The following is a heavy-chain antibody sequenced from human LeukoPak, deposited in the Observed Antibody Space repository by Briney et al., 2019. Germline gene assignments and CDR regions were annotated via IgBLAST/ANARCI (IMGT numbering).Heavy chain of an antibody. J-gene: IGHJ4*02. CDR3: ARVSSCSSSSGYFCDY. Sequence: PGGSLRLSCVASGFTFSSYWMSWVRQAPGKGLEWVANIKQDGSAKYYVDSVKGRFTISRDNTKNSLYLQMNSLRAEDTAVYYCARVSSCSSSSGYFCDYWGQGTMVTVSS. CDR1: GFTFSSYW. D-gene: IGHD6-6*01. CDR2: IKQDGSAK. V-gene: IGHV3-7*01.